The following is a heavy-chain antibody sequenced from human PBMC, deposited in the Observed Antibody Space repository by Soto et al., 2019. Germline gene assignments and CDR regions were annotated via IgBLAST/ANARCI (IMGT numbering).Heavy chain of an antibody. D-gene: IGHD3-3*01. CDR3: AQEHRITIFGVVITYFDY. CDR2: ISGSGGST. V-gene: IGHV3-23*01. J-gene: IGHJ4*02. CDR1: GFTFSSYA. Sequence: PGGSLRLSXAASGFTFSSYAMGWVRQAPGKGLEWVSAISGSGGSTYYADSVKGRFTISRDNSKNTLYLQMNSLRAEDTAVYYCAQEHRITIFGVVITYFDYWGQGTLVTVSS.